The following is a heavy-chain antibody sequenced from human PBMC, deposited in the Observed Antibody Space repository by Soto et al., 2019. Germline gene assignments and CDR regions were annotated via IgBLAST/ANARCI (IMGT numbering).Heavy chain of an antibody. CDR2: ISSSSSYT. CDR1: GFTFSDYY. D-gene: IGHD3-22*01. V-gene: IGHV3-11*06. CDR3: ARSPPPHYYYDSSGYYGIDY. J-gene: IGHJ4*02. Sequence: LRLSCAASGFTFSDYYMSWIRQAPGKGLEWVSYISSSSSYTNYADSVKGRFTISRDNAKNSLYLQMNSLRAEDTAVYYCARSPPPHYYYDSSGYYGIDYWGQGTLVTVSS.